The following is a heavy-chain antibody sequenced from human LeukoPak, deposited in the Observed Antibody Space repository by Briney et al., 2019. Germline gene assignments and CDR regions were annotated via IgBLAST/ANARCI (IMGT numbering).Heavy chain of an antibody. Sequence: GGSLRLSCAAYGFTLSSDGMHWVRQAPGKGMGWVSSISRIGDSTFSAGSVRCRFTISRDNSKNTVSLQMESLRAEDTALYYCAKDYAVGSIDYCGQGTLVTVSS. V-gene: IGHV3-23*01. CDR1: GFTLSSDG. D-gene: IGHD3-16*01. J-gene: IGHJ4*02. CDR2: ISRIGDST. CDR3: AKDYAVGSIDY.